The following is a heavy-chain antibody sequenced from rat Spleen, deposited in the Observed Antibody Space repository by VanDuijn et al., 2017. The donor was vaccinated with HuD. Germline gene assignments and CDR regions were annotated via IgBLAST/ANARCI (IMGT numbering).Heavy chain of an antibody. CDR2: ISTSGGST. D-gene: IGHD4-3*01. CDR1: GFTFSNYD. CDR3: VREELGVRD. V-gene: IGHV5-25*01. Sequence: EVQLVESGGGLVQPGRSLKLSCAASGFTFSNYDMAWVRQAPTKGLEWVASISTSGGSTYYRDSVKGRFTVSRDNAKSTLYLQMEKLGSEDTAIYYCVREELGVRDWGQGVMVTVSS. J-gene: IGHJ2*01.